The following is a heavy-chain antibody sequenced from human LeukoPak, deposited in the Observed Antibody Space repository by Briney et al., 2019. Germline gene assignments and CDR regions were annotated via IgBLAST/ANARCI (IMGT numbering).Heavy chain of an antibody. Sequence: GGSLRLSCAASGFTFSSYAMSWVRQAPGKGLEWVSAISGSGGSTYYADSVKGRFTISRDNSKNTLYLQMNSLRAEDTAVYYCAKEAVVTSLKLAWYSDLWGRGTLVTVSS. J-gene: IGHJ2*01. CDR3: AKEAVVTSLKLAWYSDL. V-gene: IGHV3-23*01. D-gene: IGHD4-11*01. CDR1: GFTFSSYA. CDR2: ISGSGGST.